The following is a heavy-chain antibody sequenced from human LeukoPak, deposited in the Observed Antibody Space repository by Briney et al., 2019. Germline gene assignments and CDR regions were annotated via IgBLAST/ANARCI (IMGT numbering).Heavy chain of an antibody. CDR3: AKDKGAVTGTFDY. Sequence: GGSLRLSCAASGFTFSTYAMSWVRQAPGKGREWVSGLTGGGGGTSYADSVKGRFTISRDNSKNTLYLQMNSLRAEDTAVYYCAKDKGAVTGTFDYWGQGTLVTVSS. V-gene: IGHV3-23*01. D-gene: IGHD1-14*01. CDR1: GFTFSTYA. J-gene: IGHJ4*02. CDR2: LTGGGGGT.